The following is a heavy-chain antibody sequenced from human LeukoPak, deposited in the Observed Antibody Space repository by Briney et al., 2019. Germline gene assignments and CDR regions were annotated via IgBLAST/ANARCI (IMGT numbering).Heavy chain of an antibody. CDR3: ARDWGGSYPKWNWFDP. D-gene: IGHD1-26*01. J-gene: IGHJ5*02. Sequence: GGSLRLSCAASGFTFSSYGMHWVRQAPGQGLEWMGWINPNSGGTNYAQKFQGRVTMTRDTSISTAYMELSRLRSDDTAVYYCARDWGGSYPKWNWFDPWGQGTLVTVSS. CDR1: GFTFSSYG. CDR2: INPNSGGT. V-gene: IGHV1-2*02.